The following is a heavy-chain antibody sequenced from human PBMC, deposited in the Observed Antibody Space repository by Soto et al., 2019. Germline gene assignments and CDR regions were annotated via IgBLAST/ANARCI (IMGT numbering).Heavy chain of an antibody. D-gene: IGHD5-12*01. CDR3: ARLSLGGGYDSYYFDY. Sequence: PSETLSLTWTVSGGSISSCVYYWSWIRQHPGKGLEWIGYIYYSGSTYYNPSLKSRVTISVDTSKNQFSLKLSSVTAADTAVYYCARLSLGGGYDSYYFDYWGQGTLVTVSS. CDR1: GGSISSCVYY. J-gene: IGHJ4*02. V-gene: IGHV4-31*02. CDR2: IYYSGST.